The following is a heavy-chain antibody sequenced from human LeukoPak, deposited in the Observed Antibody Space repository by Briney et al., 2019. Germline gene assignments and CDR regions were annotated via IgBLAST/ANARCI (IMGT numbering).Heavy chain of an antibody. Sequence: GGSLRLSCAASGFTFSSYSMNWVRQAPGKGLEWVSSISSSSYIYYADSVKGRFTISRDNAKNSLYLQMNSLRAEDTAVYYCASVDTAMVFWAFDIWGQGTMVTVSS. CDR1: GFTFSSYS. D-gene: IGHD5-18*01. CDR2: ISSSSYI. V-gene: IGHV3-21*01. J-gene: IGHJ3*02. CDR3: ASVDTAMVFWAFDI.